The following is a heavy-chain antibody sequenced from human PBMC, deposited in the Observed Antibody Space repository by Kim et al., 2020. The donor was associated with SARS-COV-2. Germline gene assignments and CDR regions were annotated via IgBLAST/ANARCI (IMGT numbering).Heavy chain of an antibody. D-gene: IGHD3-10*01. CDR2: IYSGGTT. J-gene: IGHJ4*02. V-gene: IGHV3-53*01. CDR1: GFIVSSNY. CDR3: AKSYGSGSYSGFYLDY. Sequence: GGSLRLSCAASGFIVSSNYMSWVRQAPGKGLEWVSVIYSGGTTYSADSVRGRFTISRDNSKNTLYLQMNNLRAEDTAVYYCAKSYGSGSYSGFYLDYWGQGTLVTVSS.